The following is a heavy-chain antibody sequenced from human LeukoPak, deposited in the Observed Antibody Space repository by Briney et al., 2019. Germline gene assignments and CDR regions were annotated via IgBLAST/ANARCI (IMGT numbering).Heavy chain of an antibody. J-gene: IGHJ4*02. CDR3: ARDFSTKYSQDY. CDR1: GFSFSHYA. D-gene: IGHD1-26*01. V-gene: IGHV3-30-3*01. CDR2: ISYDGNVK. Sequence: PGGSLRLSGAASGFSFSHYALPWVRQAPGKGREWLTFISYDGNVKYYADSVKGRFTVSRDDSKITLYLQMHSLRAEDTALYYCARDFSTKYSQDYWGQGTLVTVSS.